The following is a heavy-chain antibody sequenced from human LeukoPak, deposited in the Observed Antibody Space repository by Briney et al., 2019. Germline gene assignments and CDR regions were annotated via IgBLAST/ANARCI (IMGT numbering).Heavy chain of an antibody. V-gene: IGHV1-2*02. CDR1: GYTFTGYY. D-gene: IGHD3-9*01. Sequence: ASVKVSCKASGYTFTGYYMHWVRQAPGQGLEWMGWINPNSGGTYYAQKFQGRVTMTRDTSISTAYMELSRPRSDDTAVYYCARDYYYDILTGYSYYMDVWGKGTTVTVSS. CDR3: ARDYYYDILTGYSYYMDV. CDR2: INPNSGGT. J-gene: IGHJ6*03.